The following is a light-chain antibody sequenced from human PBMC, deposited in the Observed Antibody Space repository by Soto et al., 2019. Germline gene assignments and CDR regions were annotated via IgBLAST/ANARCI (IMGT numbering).Light chain of an antibody. Sequence: DIVMTQSPDSLAVSLGERATVNCKSGQSVLYSSDNRNYLAWYQQKPGQSPKLLISWASTRESGVPDRFSGSGSGTDFTLTISSLQAEDVAVYFCQQYYTKPRTFGQGNKVEIK. CDR2: WAS. J-gene: IGKJ1*01. V-gene: IGKV4-1*01. CDR3: QQYYTKPRT. CDR1: QSVLYSSDNRNY.